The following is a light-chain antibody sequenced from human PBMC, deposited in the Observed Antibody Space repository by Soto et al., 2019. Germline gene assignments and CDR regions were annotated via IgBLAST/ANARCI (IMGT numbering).Light chain of an antibody. CDR3: QQYGSSPQYT. CDR2: GAS. V-gene: IGKV3-20*01. J-gene: IGKJ2*01. Sequence: EIVLTQSPGTLSLSPGERATLSCRASQSVSSTYLAWYQQKPGQAPRLLIYGASSRATGIPDRFSGSGSGTDFTLTISRLEPEDVAVYYCQQYGSSPQYTFGQGTKVEIK. CDR1: QSVSSTY.